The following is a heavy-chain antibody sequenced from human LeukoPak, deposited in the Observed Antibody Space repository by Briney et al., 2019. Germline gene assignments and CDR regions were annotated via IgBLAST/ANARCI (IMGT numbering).Heavy chain of an antibody. J-gene: IGHJ4*02. CDR1: GGSISSSSYY. V-gene: IGHV4-39*07. CDR2: IYYSGST. Sequence: PSETLSLTCTVSGGSISSSSYYWGWIRQPPGKGLEWIGSIYYSGSTYYNPSLESRVTISVDTSKNQFSLKLSSVTAADTAVYYCASVKAAAFDYWGQGTLVTVSS. CDR3: ASVKAAAFDY. D-gene: IGHD6-13*01.